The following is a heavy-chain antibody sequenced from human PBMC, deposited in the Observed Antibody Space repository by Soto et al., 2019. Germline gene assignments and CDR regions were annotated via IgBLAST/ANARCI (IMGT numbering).Heavy chain of an antibody. CDR1: GYTFTSYA. CDR2: INAGNGNT. V-gene: IGHV1-3*01. J-gene: IGHJ4*02. CDR3: ARDRFGSGWYFDY. Sequence: QVQLVQSGAEVKKPGASVKVSCKASGYTFTSYAMHWVRQAPGQRLEWMGWINAGNGNTKYSQKFQGRVTITRDTSASTAYMELSSLRSEDTAVYYCARDRFGSGWYFDYWGQGTLVTVSS. D-gene: IGHD6-19*01.